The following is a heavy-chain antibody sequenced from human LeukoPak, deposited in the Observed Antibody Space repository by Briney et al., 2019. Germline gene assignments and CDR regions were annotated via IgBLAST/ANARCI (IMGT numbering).Heavy chain of an antibody. CDR1: GFTFSSYA. Sequence: GGSLRLSCAASGFTFSSYAMSWVRPAPGQGREWVSAISGSGGSTYYADSVKGRFTIYRDNSKNTLYLQMNSLRAEDTAVYYCAKATLGSCSGARCYPFDYWGQGTLVNVSS. V-gene: IGHV3-23*01. CDR2: ISGSGGST. CDR3: AKATLGSCSGARCYPFDY. D-gene: IGHD2-15*01. J-gene: IGHJ4*02.